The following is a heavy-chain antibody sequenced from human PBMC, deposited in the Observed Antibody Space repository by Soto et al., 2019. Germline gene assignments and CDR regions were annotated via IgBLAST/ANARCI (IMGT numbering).Heavy chain of an antibody. CDR3: ATDGLLAAAVYDY. D-gene: IGHD6-13*01. Sequence: ASVKVSCKASGYTFTSYGISWVRQAPGQGLEWMGWISAYNGNTNYAQKLQGRVTMTKDTSTDTAYMELSSLRSEDTAVYYCATDGLLAAAVYDYWGQGTLVTVSS. CDR2: ISAYNGNT. J-gene: IGHJ4*02. V-gene: IGHV1-18*01. CDR1: GYTFTSYG.